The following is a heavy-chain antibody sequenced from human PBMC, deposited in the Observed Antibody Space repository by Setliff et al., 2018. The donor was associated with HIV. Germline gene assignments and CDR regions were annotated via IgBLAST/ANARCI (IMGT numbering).Heavy chain of an antibody. CDR1: GYTFTSYG. V-gene: IGHV1-18*01. CDR2: ISAYNGNT. D-gene: IGHD1-20*01. J-gene: IGHJ6*03. CDR3: ARDPLYNWNDAYYYYMDV. Sequence: ASVKVSCKASGYTFTSYGISWVRQAPGQGLEWMGWISAYNGNTHYAQRLQGRVTMTTDTSTSTAYMELRSLRSDDTAVYYCARDPLYNWNDAYYYYMDVWGKGTTVTVSS.